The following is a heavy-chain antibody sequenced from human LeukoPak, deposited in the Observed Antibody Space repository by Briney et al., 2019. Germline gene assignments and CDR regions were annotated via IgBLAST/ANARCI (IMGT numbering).Heavy chain of an antibody. CDR2: IIPLFGIT. D-gene: IGHD4/OR15-4a*01. CDR1: GVTSSNYA. Sequence: EASVKVSCKASGVTSSNYAIIWLRQAPGQGLEWTGRIIPLFGITNYAQKFQDRVTITADKSTNTTYMGLTSLRSEDTAVYYCARLITTSWMGFDLWGRGTLVTVSS. CDR3: ARLITTSWMGFDL. J-gene: IGHJ2*01. V-gene: IGHV1-69*10.